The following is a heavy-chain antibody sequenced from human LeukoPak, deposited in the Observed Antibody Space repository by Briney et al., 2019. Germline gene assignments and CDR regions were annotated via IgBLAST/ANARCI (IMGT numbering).Heavy chain of an antibody. Sequence: GGSLRLSCAASGFTFSSYGMHWVRQAPGKGLEWVAVIWYDGSNKYYADSVKGRFTISRDNSKNTLYLQMNSLRAEDTAVYYCARGSGYCSGTSCPPPDYWGQGTLVTVSS. CDR2: IWYDGSNK. V-gene: IGHV3-33*01. D-gene: IGHD2-2*03. CDR3: ARGSGYCSGTSCPPPDY. CDR1: GFTFSSYG. J-gene: IGHJ4*02.